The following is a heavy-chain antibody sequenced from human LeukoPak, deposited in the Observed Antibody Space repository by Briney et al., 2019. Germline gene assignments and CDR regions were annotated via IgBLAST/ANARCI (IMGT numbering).Heavy chain of an antibody. V-gene: IGHV3-48*01. D-gene: IGHD2-21*01. J-gene: IGHJ4*02. CDR1: GFTFDDYG. Sequence: GESLRLSCAASGFTFDDYGMSWVRQAPGKGLEWVSISSSGSTIYYADSVKGRFTISRDNSKNTLYLQMNSLRAEDTALYYCASANSYYWGQGTLVTVSS. CDR2: ISSSGSTI. CDR3: ASANSYY.